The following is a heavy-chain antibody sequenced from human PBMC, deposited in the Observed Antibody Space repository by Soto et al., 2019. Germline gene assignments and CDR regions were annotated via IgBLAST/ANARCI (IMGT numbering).Heavy chain of an antibody. Sequence: QVQLQESGPGLVKLSGTLSLTCAVSGGSISSSNWWSWVRQPPGKGLEWIGEIYHSGSTNYNPSLKSRVTISVDKSKNPFSLKRSSATAADTAVYYCARDREYCISTSCYQTFDYWGQGTLVTVSS. CDR3: ARDREYCISTSCYQTFDY. J-gene: IGHJ4*02. CDR2: IYHSGST. D-gene: IGHD2-2*01. V-gene: IGHV4-4*02. CDR1: GGSISSSNW.